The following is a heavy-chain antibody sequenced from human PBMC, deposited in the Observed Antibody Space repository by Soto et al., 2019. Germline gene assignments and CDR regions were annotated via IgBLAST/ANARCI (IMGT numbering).Heavy chain of an antibody. J-gene: IGHJ4*02. Sequence: EVQLVESGGGLVQPGGSLRLSCAASGFTFSSYSMNWVRQAPGKGLEWVSYISSSSSTIYYADSVKGRFTISRDNAKNSLYLKMNSLRAEDTAVYYCARDLRDYGDRPHYFDYWGQGTLVTVSS. V-gene: IGHV3-48*01. CDR1: GFTFSSYS. CDR3: ARDLRDYGDRPHYFDY. D-gene: IGHD4-17*01. CDR2: ISSSSSTI.